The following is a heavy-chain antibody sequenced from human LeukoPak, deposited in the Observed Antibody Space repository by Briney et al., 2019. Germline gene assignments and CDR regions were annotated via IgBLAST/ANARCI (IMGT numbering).Heavy chain of an antibody. CDR1: GGTFSSYA. CDR2: IIPIFGTA. Sequence: SVKVSCKASGGTFSSYAISWVRQAPGQGLEWMGGIIPIFGTADYAQKFQGRVTITADESTSTAYMELSSLRSEDTAVYYCARSIAASYYFDYWGQGTLVTVSS. CDR3: ARSIAASYYFDY. J-gene: IGHJ4*02. D-gene: IGHD6-6*01. V-gene: IGHV1-69*13.